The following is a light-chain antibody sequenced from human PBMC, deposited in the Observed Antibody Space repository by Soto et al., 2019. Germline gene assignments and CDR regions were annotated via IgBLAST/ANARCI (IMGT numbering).Light chain of an antibody. CDR1: SSDVGGYNY. CDR2: DVS. J-gene: IGLJ1*01. Sequence: QSALTQPRSVSGSPGQSVTISCTGTSSDVGGYNYVSWYQQHPGKAPKLVIYDVSKRPSGVPDRFSGSKSGNTASLTISGLQAGDEGDYYCCSYAGSYTFVFGPGTKLTVL. V-gene: IGLV2-11*01. CDR3: CSYAGSYTFV.